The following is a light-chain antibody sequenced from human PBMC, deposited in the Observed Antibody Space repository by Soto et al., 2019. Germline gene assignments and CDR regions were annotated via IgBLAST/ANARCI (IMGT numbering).Light chain of an antibody. CDR2: ASS. V-gene: IGKV1-5*03. Sequence: DIQMTQSPSTLSASVGDRVTVTCRASQSISGWLAWYQQKRGKAPKLLIFASSDLETGVPSRFGGGGSGTEYTLTISSLQPDDFATYYCQQYDSYPYTFGQGTKLEI. CDR1: QSISGW. CDR3: QQYDSYPYT. J-gene: IGKJ2*01.